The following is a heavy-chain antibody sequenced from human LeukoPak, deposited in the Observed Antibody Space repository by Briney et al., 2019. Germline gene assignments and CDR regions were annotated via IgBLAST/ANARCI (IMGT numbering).Heavy chain of an antibody. V-gene: IGHV4-34*01. Sequence: SETLSHTCAVYGGSFSGYYWSWIRQPPGKGLEWIGEINHSGSTNYNPSLKSRVTISVDTSKNQFSLKLSSVTAADTAVYYCASRLSEDYWGQGTLVTVSS. CDR1: GGSFSGYY. D-gene: IGHD2/OR15-2a*01. J-gene: IGHJ4*02. CDR3: ASRLSEDY. CDR2: INHSGST.